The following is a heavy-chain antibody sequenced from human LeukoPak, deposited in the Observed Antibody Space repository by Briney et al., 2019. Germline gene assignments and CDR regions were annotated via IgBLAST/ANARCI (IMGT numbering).Heavy chain of an antibody. CDR2: TSSSSSTI. D-gene: IGHD3-9*01. V-gene: IGHV3-48*04. J-gene: IGHJ4*02. CDR3: ARDVSRAGRRYFDWGDFDY. Sequence: GGSLRLSCAASGFTFSSYSMNWVRQAPGKGLEWVSYTSSSSSTIYYADSVKGRFTISRDNAKNSLYLQMNSLRAEDTAVYYCARDVSRAGRRYFDWGDFDYWGQGTLVTVSS. CDR1: GFTFSSYS.